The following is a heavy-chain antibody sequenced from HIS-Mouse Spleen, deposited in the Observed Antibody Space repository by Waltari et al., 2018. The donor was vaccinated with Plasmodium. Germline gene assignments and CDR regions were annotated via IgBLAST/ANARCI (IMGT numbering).Heavy chain of an antibody. J-gene: IGHJ2*01. Sequence: EVQLLESGGALGRPRASLILSRAPSGFTFSCDRLRWVRPAAGKGLGWVANIKQDGSEKYYEDSVKGRFTISGDNAKNSLYLQMNSLRAEDTAVYYGASSWYWYFDLWGRGTLVTVSS. CDR2: IKQDGSEK. CDR1: GFTFSCDR. CDR3: ASSWYWYFDL. V-gene: IGHV3-7*01. D-gene: IGHD6-13*01.